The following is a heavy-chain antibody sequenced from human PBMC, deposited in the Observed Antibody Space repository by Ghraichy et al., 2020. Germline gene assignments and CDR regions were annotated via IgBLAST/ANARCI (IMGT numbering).Heavy chain of an antibody. V-gene: IGHV3-74*01. Sequence: GGSLRLSCAASGFTFSSYWMHWVRQAPGKGLVWVSRINSDGSSTSYADSVKGRFTISRDNAKNTLYLQMNSLRAEDTAVYYCASGSIGYDFWSGPDNFYYYYGMDVWGQGTTVTVSS. D-gene: IGHD3-3*01. J-gene: IGHJ6*02. CDR2: INSDGSST. CDR3: ASGSIGYDFWSGPDNFYYYYGMDV. CDR1: GFTFSSYW.